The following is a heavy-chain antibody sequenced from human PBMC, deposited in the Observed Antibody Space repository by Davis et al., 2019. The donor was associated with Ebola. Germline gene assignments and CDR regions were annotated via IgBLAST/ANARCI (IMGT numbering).Heavy chain of an antibody. J-gene: IGHJ5*02. D-gene: IGHD3-3*01. V-gene: IGHV4-39*07. CDR1: GGSINSGTYY. CDR3: AREDDFWSGYYTTTLWFDP. CDR2: INHSGST. Sequence: MPSETLSLTCSVSGGSINSGTYYWSWIRQPPGKGLEWIGEINHSGSTNYNPSLKSRVTISVDTSKNQFSLKLSSVTAADTAVYYCAREDDFWSGYYTTTLWFDPWGQGTLVTVSS.